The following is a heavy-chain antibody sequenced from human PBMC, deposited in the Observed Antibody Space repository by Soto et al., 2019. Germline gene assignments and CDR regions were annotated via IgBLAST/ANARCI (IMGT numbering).Heavy chain of an antibody. CDR3: ARDIGSYAYGEGY. Sequence: SETLSLTCSGSGGSINSYWWSWIRQPAGKGLEWIGRVYSSGTTDYNPALNSRATLSVETSKNQFSLKLSSVTAADTAVYYCARDIGSYAYGEGYWGQGIQVTVS. CDR1: GGSINSYW. V-gene: IGHV4-4*07. J-gene: IGHJ4*02. D-gene: IGHD3-10*01. CDR2: VYSSGTT.